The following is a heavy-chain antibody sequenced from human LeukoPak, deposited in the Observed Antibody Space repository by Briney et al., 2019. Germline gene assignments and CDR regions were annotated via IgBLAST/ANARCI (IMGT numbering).Heavy chain of an antibody. Sequence: ASVKVSCKASGYTFTSYYMHWVRQAPGQGLEWTGIINPSGGSTSYAQKFQGRVTMTRDTSTSTVYMELSSLRSEDTAVYYCARRFYDILTGYSLDAFDIWGQGTMVTVSS. D-gene: IGHD3-9*01. J-gene: IGHJ3*02. V-gene: IGHV1-46*01. CDR3: ARRFYDILTGYSLDAFDI. CDR1: GYTFTSYY. CDR2: INPSGGST.